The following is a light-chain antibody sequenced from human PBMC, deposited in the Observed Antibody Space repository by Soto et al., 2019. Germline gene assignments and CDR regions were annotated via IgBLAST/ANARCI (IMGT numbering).Light chain of an antibody. CDR2: EVN. CDR3: GSWDSSMSAYV. V-gene: IGLV2-8*01. J-gene: IGLJ1*01. Sequence: QSVLTQPPSASGSPGQSVAISCTGTSSDVGGYNYVSWYQQHPGKAPKLMIYEVNKRPSGIPDRFSGSKSGTSATLGITGFQTGDEADYYCGSWDSSMSAYVFGNGTKVTVL. CDR1: SSDVGGYNY.